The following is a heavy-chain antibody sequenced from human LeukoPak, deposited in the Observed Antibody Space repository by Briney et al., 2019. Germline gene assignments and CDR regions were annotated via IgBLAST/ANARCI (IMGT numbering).Heavy chain of an antibody. J-gene: IGHJ4*02. V-gene: IGHV3-66*01. CDR2: IYSGGST. Sequence: GGSLRLSCAASGFTVSSNYMSWVRQAPGKGLEWVSVIYSGGSTYYADSVKGRFTISRDNSKNTLYLQMNSLRAEDTAVCYCARDLGIAAAGIRALDYWGQGTLVTVSS. D-gene: IGHD6-13*01. CDR1: GFTVSSNY. CDR3: ARDLGIAAAGIRALDY.